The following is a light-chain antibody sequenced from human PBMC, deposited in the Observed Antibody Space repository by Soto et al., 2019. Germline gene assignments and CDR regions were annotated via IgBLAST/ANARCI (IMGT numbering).Light chain of an antibody. CDR2: CAS. Sequence: EVVMTQSPATLSVSPGERATLSCRASQSVSSSLAWYQQKPGQAPRLLIYCASTRATGIPVRFSGSGSGTDFTPTISSLQSEDFAVYYCQQYNRWPPWTFGQGTKVEIK. CDR3: QQYNRWPPWT. CDR1: QSVSSS. J-gene: IGKJ1*01. V-gene: IGKV3-15*01.